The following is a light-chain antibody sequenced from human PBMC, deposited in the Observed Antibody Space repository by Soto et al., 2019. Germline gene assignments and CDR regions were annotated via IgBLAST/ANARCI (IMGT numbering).Light chain of an antibody. CDR1: QSVSSSY. J-gene: IGKJ2*01. V-gene: IGKV3-20*01. CDR2: GAS. Sequence: EIVLTQSPGTLSLSPGERATLSCRASQSVSSSYLAWYQQKPGQAPRLLIYGASSRATGIPDRFSGSGSGPDFTLTTSRLEPEDFAVYYCPQYGSSPLYSFGQGTKLEIK. CDR3: PQYGSSPLYS.